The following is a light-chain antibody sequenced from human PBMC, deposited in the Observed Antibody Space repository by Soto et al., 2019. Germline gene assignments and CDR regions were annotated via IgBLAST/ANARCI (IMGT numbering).Light chain of an antibody. J-gene: IGKJ1*01. CDR2: EAS. V-gene: IGKV3-11*01. Sequence: EIVLTQSPATLSLSPGERATLSCRASQSVSSSLAWFQQKPGQAPRLLIYEASNRASGIPARFSGSGSGTDFTLTISSLEPEDFVVYYCQQRSDWPRTFGQGTKLEIK. CDR3: QQRSDWPRT. CDR1: QSVSSS.